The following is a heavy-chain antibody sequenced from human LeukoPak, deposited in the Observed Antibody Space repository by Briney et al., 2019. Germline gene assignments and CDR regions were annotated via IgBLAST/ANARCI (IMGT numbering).Heavy chain of an antibody. CDR1: GFTVSSNY. CDR2: IYSGGSA. J-gene: IGHJ3*02. D-gene: IGHD3-22*01. Sequence: GGSLRLSCAASGFTVSSNYMSWVRQAPGKGLEWVSVIYSGGSAYYADSVKGRFSISGDKSKNTLYLQMNSLRAEDTAVYYCARPTYYYDSSGLDAFDIWGQGTMVTVSS. V-gene: IGHV3-66*01. CDR3: ARPTYYYDSSGLDAFDI.